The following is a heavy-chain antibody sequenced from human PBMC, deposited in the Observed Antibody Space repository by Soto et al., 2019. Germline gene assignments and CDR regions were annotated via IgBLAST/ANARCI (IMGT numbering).Heavy chain of an antibody. D-gene: IGHD4-4*01. CDR2: LNPSGGST. CDR1: GYTFTSYS. V-gene: IGHV1-46*01. CDR3: ARLKDRLFTVTRQYYFDY. J-gene: IGHJ4*02. Sequence: ASVKVSCKASGYTFTSYSMHWVRQAPGQGLEWMGILNPSGGSTSYAQKFQGRVTMTSDTSTSTVYMELSSLSSEDTAVYYCARLKDRLFTVTRQYYFDYLGQGTLVTVSA.